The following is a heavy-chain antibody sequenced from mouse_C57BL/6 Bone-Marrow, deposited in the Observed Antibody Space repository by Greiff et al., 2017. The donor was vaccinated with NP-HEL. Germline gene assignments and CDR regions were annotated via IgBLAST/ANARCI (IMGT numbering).Heavy chain of an antibody. V-gene: IGHV1-54*01. D-gene: IGHD2-1*01. CDR3: ARSLYYGNFYWYFDV. Sequence: QVQLKQSGAELVRPGTSVKVSCKASGYAFTNYLIEWVKQRPGQGLEWIGVINPGSGGTNYNEKFKGKATLTADKSSSTAYMQLSSLTSEDSAVYFCARSLYYGNFYWYFDVWGTGTTVTVSS. CDR2: INPGSGGT. J-gene: IGHJ1*03. CDR1: GYAFTNYL.